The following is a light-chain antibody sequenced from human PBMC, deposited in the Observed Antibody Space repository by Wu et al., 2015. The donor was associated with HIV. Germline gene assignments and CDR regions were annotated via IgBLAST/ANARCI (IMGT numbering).Light chain of an antibody. CDR1: QSVRNN. J-gene: IGKJ5*01. V-gene: IGKV3-15*01. CDR2: GAS. Sequence: IVMTQSPATLSVSPGEGATLSCRASQSVRNNLAWYQQKRDQAPRLLIYGASTRATGIPARFSGSGSGTEFTLTISNMQSEDFGVYYCQQYQNWPPITFGQGTRLEIK. CDR3: QQYQNWPPIT.